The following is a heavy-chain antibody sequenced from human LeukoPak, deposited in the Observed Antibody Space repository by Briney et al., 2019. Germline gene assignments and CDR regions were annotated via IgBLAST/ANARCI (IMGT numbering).Heavy chain of an antibody. CDR2: ISTSSSYM. CDR1: GFTFSTYS. CDR3: ARDFPRDNDAFDI. J-gene: IGHJ3*02. Sequence: GGSLRLSCAASGFTFSTYSMNWVRQAPGKGLEWVSSISTSSSYMHYADSVKGRFTISRDNAKNSLYLQMNSLRAEDTAVYYCARDFPRDNDAFDIWGQGAMVTVSS. V-gene: IGHV3-21*01.